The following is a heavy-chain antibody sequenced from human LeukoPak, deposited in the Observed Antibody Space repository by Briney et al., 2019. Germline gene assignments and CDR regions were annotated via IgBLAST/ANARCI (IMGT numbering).Heavy chain of an antibody. CDR1: GFTFSNYA. D-gene: IGHD3-3*01. CDR3: AKWVGYYDFWSRPRGYYFDY. Sequence: GGSLRLSCAASGFTFSNYAMSWVRQAPGKGLEWVSAISGSGGSTYYADSVKGRFTISRDNSKNTLYLQMNSLRAEDTAVYYCAKWVGYYDFWSRPRGYYFDYWGQGTLVTVSS. V-gene: IGHV3-23*01. CDR2: ISGSGGST. J-gene: IGHJ4*02.